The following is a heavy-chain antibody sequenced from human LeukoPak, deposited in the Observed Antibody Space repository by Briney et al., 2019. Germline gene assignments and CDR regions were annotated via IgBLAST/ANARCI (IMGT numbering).Heavy chain of an antibody. CDR3: GRDLSRSIDY. CDR2: INTDGSST. CDR1: GFTFSTYW. V-gene: IGHV3-74*01. J-gene: IGHJ4*02. Sequence: GGSLRLSCTGCGFTFSTYWMHWVRQAPGKGLVWVSRINTDGSSTTYADSVKGRFTISRDNAKNTLYLQMNNLRAEDTAVYYCGRDLSRSIDYWGQGTLVTVSS. D-gene: IGHD2/OR15-2a*01.